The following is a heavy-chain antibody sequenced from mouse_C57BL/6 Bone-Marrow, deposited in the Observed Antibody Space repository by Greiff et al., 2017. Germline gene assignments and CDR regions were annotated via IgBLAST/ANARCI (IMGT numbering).Heavy chain of an antibody. CDR2: IDPENGDT. D-gene: IGHD2-4*01. J-gene: IGHJ2*01. Sequence: VQLQQSGAELVRPGASVKLSCTASGFNIKDDYMHWVKQRPEQGLEWIGWIDPENGDTEYASKFQGKVTITADTSSNTAYLQLSSLTSEDTAVYYCTAYDYDYFDYWGQGTTLTVSS. CDR3: TAYDYDYFDY. V-gene: IGHV14-4*01. CDR1: GFNIKDDY.